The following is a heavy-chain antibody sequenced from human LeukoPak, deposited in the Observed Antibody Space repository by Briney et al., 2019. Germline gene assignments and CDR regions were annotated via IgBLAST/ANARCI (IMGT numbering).Heavy chain of an antibody. D-gene: IGHD2-8*02. Sequence: GGSPRLSCVASGFAFSRDWMSWVRQAPGKGLEWVASVKQDGIETQYVDSVKGRFTISRDNAKNSVYLQMNSLRAEDTAVYYCARDGTGFDYWGQGTLVTVSS. V-gene: IGHV3-7*01. J-gene: IGHJ4*02. CDR3: ARDGTGFDY. CDR2: VKQDGIET. CDR1: GFAFSRDW.